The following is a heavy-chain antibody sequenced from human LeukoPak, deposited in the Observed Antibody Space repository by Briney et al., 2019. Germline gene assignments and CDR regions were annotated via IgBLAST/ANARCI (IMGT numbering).Heavy chain of an antibody. CDR1: GFTFXSYS. Sequence: GSLRLSCAAXGFTFXSYSMNWVRQAPGKGLEWVSYISSSSSTIYYADSVKGRFTISRDNAKNSLYLQMNSLRDEDTAVYYCARGRSGYRYFDYWGQGTLVTVSS. V-gene: IGHV3-48*02. J-gene: IGHJ4*02. D-gene: IGHD5-12*01. CDR2: ISSSSSTI. CDR3: ARGRSGYRYFDY.